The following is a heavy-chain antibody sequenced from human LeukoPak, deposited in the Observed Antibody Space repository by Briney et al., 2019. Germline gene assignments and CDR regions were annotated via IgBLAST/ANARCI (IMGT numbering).Heavy chain of an antibody. V-gene: IGHV3-30*02. D-gene: IGHD6-13*01. J-gene: IGHJ4*02. Sequence: GGSLRLSCAASGFTFSSYGMHWVRQAPGKGLEWVAFIRYDGSIKYYADSVKGRFTISRDNSENTLYLQMNSLRAEDTAVYYCAKASAGSSWYLGDDYWGQGTLVTVSS. CDR2: IRYDGSIK. CDR3: AKASAGSSWYLGDDY. CDR1: GFTFSSYG.